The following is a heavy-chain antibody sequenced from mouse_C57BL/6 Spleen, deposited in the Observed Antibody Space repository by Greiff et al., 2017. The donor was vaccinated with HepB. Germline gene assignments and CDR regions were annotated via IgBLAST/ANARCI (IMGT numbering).Heavy chain of an antibody. J-gene: IGHJ2*01. D-gene: IGHD2-1*01. CDR1: GFTFSDYG. CDR2: ISSGSSTI. V-gene: IGHV5-17*01. Sequence: EVQLVESGGGLVKPGGSLKLSCAASGFTFSDYGMHWVRQAPEKGLEWVAYISSGSSTIYYADTVKGRFTISRDNAKNTLFLQMTSLRSEDTAMYYCARKALQYGNYFDYWGQGTTLTVSS. CDR3: ARKALQYGNYFDY.